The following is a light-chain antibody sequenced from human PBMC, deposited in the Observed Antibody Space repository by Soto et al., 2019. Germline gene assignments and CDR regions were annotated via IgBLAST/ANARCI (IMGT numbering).Light chain of an antibody. Sequence: AIQMTQSPSSLSSSLGDRVIITCGASQAIRDDLGWYQKKPGKAPKLLIFAASRLERGVPSRFSGSGSGTDFTLTISSLQTEDFATYYCQQANSFPLTFGGGTKVDIK. V-gene: IGKV1-6*01. CDR3: QQANSFPLT. CDR2: AAS. CDR1: QAIRDD. J-gene: IGKJ4*01.